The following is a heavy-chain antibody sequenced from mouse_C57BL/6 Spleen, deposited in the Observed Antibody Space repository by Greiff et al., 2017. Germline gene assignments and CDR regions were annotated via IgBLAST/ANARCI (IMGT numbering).Heavy chain of an antibody. V-gene: IGHV1-82*01. J-gene: IGHJ4*01. D-gene: IGHD1-1*01. CDR2: IYPGDGDT. CDR1: GYAFSSSW. CDR3: ARNPYGSSYYAMDY. Sequence: VQLQQSGPELVKPGASVKISCKASGYAFSSSWMNWVKQRPGKGLEWIGRIYPGDGDTNYNGKVKGKATLTADKSSRTAYMQLSSLTSEDSAVYFCARNPYGSSYYAMDYWGQGTSVTVSS.